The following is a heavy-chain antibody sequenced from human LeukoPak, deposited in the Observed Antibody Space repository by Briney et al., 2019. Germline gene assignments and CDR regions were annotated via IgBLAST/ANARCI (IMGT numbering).Heavy chain of an antibody. CDR2: IKQDGSEK. CDR3: TTSYSSSWYASGTDY. CDR1: GFTFTNYW. J-gene: IGHJ4*02. D-gene: IGHD6-13*01. V-gene: IGHV3-7*01. Sequence: PGGSLRLSCAASGFTFTNYWMRWVRQAPGKGLEWVANIKQDGSEKHYVDPVKGRFTISRDNAKNSLYLQMNSLRDEDTAVYYCTTSYSSSWYASGTDYWGQGTLVTVSS.